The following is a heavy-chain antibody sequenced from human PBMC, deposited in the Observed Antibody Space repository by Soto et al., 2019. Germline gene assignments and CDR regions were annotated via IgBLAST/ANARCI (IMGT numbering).Heavy chain of an antibody. V-gene: IGHV3-33*01. CDR3: ARGRGFPAAAEGFDY. CDR2: IWYDGSNK. Sequence: QVHLVESGGGVVQPGRSLRLSCAASGFTFSSYGMHWVRQAPGKGLEWVAVIWYDGSNKYYADSVKGRFTISRDNSKNTLYLQMNSLRAEDTAVYYCARGRGFPAAAEGFDYWGQGTLVTVSS. J-gene: IGHJ4*02. CDR1: GFTFSSYG. D-gene: IGHD6-13*01.